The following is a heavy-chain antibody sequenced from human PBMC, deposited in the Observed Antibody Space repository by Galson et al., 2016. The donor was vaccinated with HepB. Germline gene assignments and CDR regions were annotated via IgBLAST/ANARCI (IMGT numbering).Heavy chain of an antibody. J-gene: IGHJ4*02. CDR1: GFSLSTTGVA. V-gene: IGHV2-5*01. Sequence: PALVKPTQTLTLTCSFSGFSLSTTGVAVSWIRQPPGKALEWLALIFWHDDKRYNPSLKSRLTITKDTSENQVVLTMTNMDPVDTATYYCAHRRISSQQSYYFDFWGQGTLVTVSS. CDR2: IFWHDDK. CDR3: AHRRISSQQSYYFDF. D-gene: IGHD2-15*01.